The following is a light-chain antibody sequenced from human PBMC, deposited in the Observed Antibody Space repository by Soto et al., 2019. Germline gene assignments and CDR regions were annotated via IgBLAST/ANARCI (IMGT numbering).Light chain of an antibody. J-gene: IGKJ5*01. V-gene: IGKV1-39*01. CDR1: QSISSY. CDR2: MAS. CDR3: QQYNTYST. Sequence: DIQMTQSPSSLSASVGDRVTITCRASQSISSYLNWYQQKPGKAPKLLIHMASSLQSGVPSRFSGSGSGTEFTLTISSLQPDDFATYYCQQYNTYSTFGQGTRLEI.